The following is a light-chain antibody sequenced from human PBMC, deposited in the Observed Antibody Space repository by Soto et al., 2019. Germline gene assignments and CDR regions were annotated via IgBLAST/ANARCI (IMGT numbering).Light chain of an antibody. V-gene: IGLV1-51*01. Sequence: QSVLTQPPSVSAAPGQEVTISCSGSSSNIGNNYVSWYQHLPGTAPKLLIYDNTERPSGIPGRFSGSKSGTSASLGITGLQTGDEANYYCGTWDSGLSAWVFGGGTKVTVL. CDR2: DNT. J-gene: IGLJ3*02. CDR3: GTWDSGLSAWV. CDR1: SSNIGNNY.